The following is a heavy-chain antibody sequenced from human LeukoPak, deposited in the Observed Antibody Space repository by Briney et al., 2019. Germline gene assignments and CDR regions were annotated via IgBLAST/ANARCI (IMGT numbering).Heavy chain of an antibody. CDR1: GYTFTGYY. J-gene: IGHJ6*02. V-gene: IGHV1-2*02. Sequence: ASVKVSCKASGYTFTGYYMHWVRQAPGRGLEWMGWINPNSGGTNYAQKFQGRVTMTRDTSISTAYMELSRLRSDDTAVYYCARDSSYCSSTSCSQDYYYYGMDVWGQGTTVTVSS. D-gene: IGHD2-2*01. CDR3: ARDSSYCSSTSCSQDYYYYGMDV. CDR2: INPNSGGT.